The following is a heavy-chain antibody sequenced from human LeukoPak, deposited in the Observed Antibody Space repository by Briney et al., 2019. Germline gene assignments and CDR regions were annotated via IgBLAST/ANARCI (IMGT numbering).Heavy chain of an antibody. Sequence: PGGSLRLSCAASGFTFDDYAMHWVRQAPGKGLEWVAVIWYDGSNQYYADSVKGRFTVSRDNSKNTLYLQMNSLRAEDTAVYYCASDVGYTSSWSYGLDYWGQGTLVTVSS. V-gene: IGHV3-33*08. CDR2: IWYDGSNQ. D-gene: IGHD6-13*01. CDR3: ASDVGYTSSWSYGLDY. CDR1: GFTFDDYA. J-gene: IGHJ4*02.